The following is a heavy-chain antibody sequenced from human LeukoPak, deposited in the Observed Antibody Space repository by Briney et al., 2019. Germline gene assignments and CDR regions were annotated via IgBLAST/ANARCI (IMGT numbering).Heavy chain of an antibody. J-gene: IGHJ4*02. CDR3: AKVSGYYYDSSGYYWFDY. CDR2: ISASGVST. D-gene: IGHD3-22*01. V-gene: IGHV3-23*01. Sequence: GGSLRLSCAASGFTFSSYAMSWVRQAPGTGLEWVSTISASGVSTYFADSVKGRFTISRDNSKNTLYLQMNSLRAEDTAVYYCAKVSGYYYDSSGYYWFDYWGQGTLVTVSS. CDR1: GFTFSSYA.